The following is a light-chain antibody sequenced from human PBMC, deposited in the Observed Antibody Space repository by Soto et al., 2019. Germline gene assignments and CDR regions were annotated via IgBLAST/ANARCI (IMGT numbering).Light chain of an antibody. Sequence: DIVMTQTPLSSPVTLGQPASISCRSSQSLVHSNGNTYLSWLQQRPGQPPRLLISEISKRFSGVPGRLSGRGGGKDFTLKIRRVEAEDGGDYYWLQGTQSPYTFGQGTKLEIK. J-gene: IGKJ2*01. CDR2: EIS. CDR1: QSLVHSNGNTY. CDR3: LQGTQSPYT. V-gene: IGKV2-24*01.